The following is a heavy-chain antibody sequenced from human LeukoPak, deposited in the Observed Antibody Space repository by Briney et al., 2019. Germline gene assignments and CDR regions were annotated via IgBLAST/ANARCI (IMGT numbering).Heavy chain of an antibody. CDR2: IYPSGST. D-gene: IGHD3-3*01. Sequence: SETLSLTCSVSGGPINFYRSWTRQSPGKGLEWIGRIYPSGSTSYNSSLKSRVTISLDTSKKQVSLMLNSVTAADTAVYYCARDVRRALRFNNFYPYFGMDVWGKGTTVIVST. CDR1: GGPINFY. J-gene: IGHJ6*04. V-gene: IGHV4-59*01. CDR3: ARDVRRALRFNNFYPYFGMDV.